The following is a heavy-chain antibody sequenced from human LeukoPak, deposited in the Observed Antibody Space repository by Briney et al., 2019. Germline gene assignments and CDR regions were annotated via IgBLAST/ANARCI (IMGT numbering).Heavy chain of an antibody. CDR1: GFTFSSYG. CDR3: AKDRGDPEWLLPQYYFDY. V-gene: IGHV3-33*06. CDR2: IWYDGSNK. D-gene: IGHD3-3*01. Sequence: GGSLRLSCAASGFTFSSYGTHWVRQAPGKGLEWVAVIWYDGSNKYYTDSVKGRFTISRDNSKNTLYLQMNSLRAEDTAVYYCAKDRGDPEWLLPQYYFDYWGQGTLVTVSS. J-gene: IGHJ4*02.